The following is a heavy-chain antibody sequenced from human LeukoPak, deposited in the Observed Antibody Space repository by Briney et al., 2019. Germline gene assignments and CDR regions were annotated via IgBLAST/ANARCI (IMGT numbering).Heavy chain of an antibody. CDR1: GYTFTSYD. D-gene: IGHD6-19*01. CDR2: MNPNSGNI. CDR3: ARGRVKAVAGTGYDY. J-gene: IGHJ4*02. Sequence: GASVKVSCKASGYTFTSYDINWVRQATGQGLEWMGWMNPNSGNIGYAQKFQGRVTMTRNTSISTAYMELSSLRSEDTAVYYCARGRVKAVAGTGYDYWGQGTLVTVSS. V-gene: IGHV1-8*01.